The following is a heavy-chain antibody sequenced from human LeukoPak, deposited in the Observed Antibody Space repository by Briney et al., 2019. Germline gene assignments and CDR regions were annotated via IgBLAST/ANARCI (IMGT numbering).Heavy chain of an antibody. CDR3: AKESANWGYNWFDP. CDR2: ISAGGGST. D-gene: IGHD7-27*01. CDR1: GFTFSNYA. V-gene: IGHV3-23*01. J-gene: IGHJ5*02. Sequence: GGSLRLSCAGSGFTFSNYAMSWVRQAPGKGLEWVSAISAGGGSTYYGDSVKGRFTISRDNSKNTLYLQMNSLRAEDTAIYYCAKESANWGYNWFDPWGQGTLVTVSS.